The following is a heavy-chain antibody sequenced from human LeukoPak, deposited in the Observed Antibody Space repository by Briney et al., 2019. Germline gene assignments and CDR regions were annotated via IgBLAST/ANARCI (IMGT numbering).Heavy chain of an antibody. CDR3: ALVPAAIRYYYYMDV. Sequence: SVKVSCKASGDTFSSYGISWVRQAPGQGLEWMGVIIPTSGSPIYAGDFQGRVTITTDESTSTACMELSSLRSEDTAVYYCALVPAAIRYYYYMDVWGKGTTVTVSS. V-gene: IGHV1-69*05. J-gene: IGHJ6*03. CDR1: GDTFSSYG. D-gene: IGHD2-2*01. CDR2: IIPTSGSP.